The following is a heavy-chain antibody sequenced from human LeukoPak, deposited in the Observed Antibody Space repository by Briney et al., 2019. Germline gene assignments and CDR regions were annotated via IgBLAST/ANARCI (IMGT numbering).Heavy chain of an antibody. CDR1: GFTFSSYE. CDR2: ISSSGSTI. D-gene: IGHD3-22*01. CDR3: ARSSPSYYDSSGYSNNWFDP. V-gene: IGHV3-48*03. Sequence: GGSLRLSCAASGFTFSSYEMNWVRQAPGKGLEWVSYISSSGSTIYYADSVKGRFTISRDNAKNSLYLQMNSLGAEDTAVYYCARSSPSYYDSSGYSNNWFDPWGQGTLVTVSS. J-gene: IGHJ5*02.